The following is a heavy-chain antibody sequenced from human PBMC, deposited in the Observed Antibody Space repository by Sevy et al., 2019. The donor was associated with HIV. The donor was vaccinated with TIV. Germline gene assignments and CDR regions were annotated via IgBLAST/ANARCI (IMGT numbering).Heavy chain of an antibody. CDR1: GFTFSSYG. J-gene: IGHJ6*02. D-gene: IGHD6-6*01. Sequence: GGSLRLSCGASGFTFSSYGMSWVRQAPGKGLEWISTISETDEGIKHADSVKGRFTISRDNSKKILYLQMRSLRAEDTAVYYCARNLGALPNYYDGVDVWGQGTTVTVSS. CDR3: ARNLGALPNYYDGVDV. CDR2: ISETDEGI. V-gene: IGHV3-23*01.